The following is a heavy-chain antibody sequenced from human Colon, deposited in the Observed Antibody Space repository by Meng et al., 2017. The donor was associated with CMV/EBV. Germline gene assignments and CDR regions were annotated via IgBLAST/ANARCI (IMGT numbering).Heavy chain of an antibody. J-gene: IGHJ4*02. CDR3: VRDHTYDRKIY. D-gene: IGHD2-8*01. CDR2: IYYSGCT. CDR1: VGSIISSLYY. Sequence: QACGHGLVNPSATLSITCTVSVGSIISSLYYWGWCRQFPLKGLEWIGSIYYSGCTFYKPSLKSRVTVSIDTSRNQFSLKLNSVTAADTAVYYCVRDHTYDRKIYWGQGSLVTVSS. V-gene: IGHV4-39*07.